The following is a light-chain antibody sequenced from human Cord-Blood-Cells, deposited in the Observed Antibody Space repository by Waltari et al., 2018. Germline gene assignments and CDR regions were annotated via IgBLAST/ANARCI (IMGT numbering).Light chain of an antibody. CDR3: QQRSNWPPYT. CDR2: DAS. CDR1: QSVSSY. J-gene: IGKJ2*01. Sequence: EIVLPQSPATLSLSPGERATLSCRASQSVSSYLAWYQQKPGQAPRLLIYDASNRATGIPARFSGSVSGTDFTLTISSREPEDFAVYYCQQRSNWPPYTFGQGTKLEIK. V-gene: IGKV3-11*01.